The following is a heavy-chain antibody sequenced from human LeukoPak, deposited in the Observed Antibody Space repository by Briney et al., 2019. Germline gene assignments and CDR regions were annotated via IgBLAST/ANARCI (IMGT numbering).Heavy chain of an antibody. Sequence: PETLSLTCTVSGGSISGYYWSWIRQPPGKGLEWIAYIHYSGRTKYNPSLKSRTTMSVDTSKNQFSLRLSSVTAADTAVYYCARHLSSGMDVWGQGTTVTVSS. CDR1: GGSISGYY. CDR3: ARHLSSGMDV. J-gene: IGHJ6*02. CDR2: IHYSGRT. D-gene: IGHD2/OR15-2a*01. V-gene: IGHV4-59*08.